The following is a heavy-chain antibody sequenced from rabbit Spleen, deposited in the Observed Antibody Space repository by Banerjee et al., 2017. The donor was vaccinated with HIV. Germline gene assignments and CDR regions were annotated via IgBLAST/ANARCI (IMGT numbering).Heavy chain of an antibody. D-gene: IGHD1-1*01. V-gene: IGHV1S40*01. CDR2: IDTGSRDFT. CDR1: GFAFSAYTF. Sequence: LVEYGGDLVQPGASLTLTCTASGFAFSAYTFMCWVRQAPGKGLEWIACIDTGSRDFTYYASWAKGRFTISKTSSPTVTLQMTSLTAADTATYFCARGMRYGGSGFYIYPYYFNLWGPGTLVTVS. J-gene: IGHJ4*01. CDR3: ARGMRYGGSGFYIYPYYFNL.